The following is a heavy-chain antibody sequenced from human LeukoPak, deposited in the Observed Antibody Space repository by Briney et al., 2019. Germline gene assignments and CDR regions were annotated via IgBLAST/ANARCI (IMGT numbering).Heavy chain of an antibody. CDR1: GFTFSSYS. CDR3: AKEPYLDYGGNSVDY. D-gene: IGHD4-23*01. V-gene: IGHV3-21*01. CDR2: ISSSSSYI. J-gene: IGHJ4*02. Sequence: GGSLRLSCAASGFTFSSYSMNWVRQAPGKGLEWVSSISSSSSYIYYADSVKGRFTISRDNAKNSLYLQMNSLRAEDTAVYYCAKEPYLDYGGNSVDYWGQGTLVTVSS.